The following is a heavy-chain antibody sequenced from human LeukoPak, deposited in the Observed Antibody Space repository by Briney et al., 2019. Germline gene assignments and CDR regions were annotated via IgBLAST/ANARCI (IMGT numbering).Heavy chain of an antibody. Sequence: PSETLSLTCAVYGGSFSGYYWSWIRQPPGMGLECVGQLYHSGDTKHNGSLKSRVNISVDTSKNQFSLKLKSVTAADTAVYYCARGLFEMNTIRPFPFDLWGQGTLVTVSS. CDR1: GGSFSGYY. CDR2: LYHSGDT. D-gene: IGHD5-24*01. V-gene: IGHV4-34*01. J-gene: IGHJ4*02. CDR3: ARGLFEMNTIRPFPFDL.